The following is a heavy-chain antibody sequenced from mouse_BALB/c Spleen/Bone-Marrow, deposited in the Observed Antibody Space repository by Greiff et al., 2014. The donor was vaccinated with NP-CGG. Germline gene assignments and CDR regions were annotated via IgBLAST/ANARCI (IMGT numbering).Heavy chain of an antibody. J-gene: IGHJ1*01. CDR2: INPYNGAT. CDR3: ARGYGNYDYWYFDV. D-gene: IGHD2-1*01. CDR1: GYSFTGYY. V-gene: IGHV1-31*01. Sequence: VQLQQSGPELVKPGASVKISCKASGYSFTGYYMHWVKQSHVKSLEWIGRINPYNGATSYNQNFKDEASLTVDKSSSTAYMELHSLTSEDSAVYYCARGYGNYDYWYFDVWGAGTTVTVSS.